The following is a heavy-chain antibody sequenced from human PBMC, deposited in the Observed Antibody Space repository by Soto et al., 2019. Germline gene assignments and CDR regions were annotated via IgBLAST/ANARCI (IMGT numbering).Heavy chain of an antibody. V-gene: IGHV3-23*01. D-gene: IGHD6-13*01. Sequence: VGSLRLSCIASGFSFSNYAMSWVRQAPGKGLGWVSGISGSGVRTYYADSVKGRFTISRDNSKNTLYLQMNSLRAEDTAVHYCAKDDGSSWYVDYWGQGTLVTVSS. J-gene: IGHJ4*02. CDR1: GFSFSNYA. CDR3: AKDDGSSWYVDY. CDR2: ISGSGVRT.